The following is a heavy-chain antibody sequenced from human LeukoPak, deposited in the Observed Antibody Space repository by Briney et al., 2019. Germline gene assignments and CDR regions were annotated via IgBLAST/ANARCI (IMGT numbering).Heavy chain of an antibody. D-gene: IGHD2-8*01. Sequence: GGSLRLSCAASGFTFRNYAMTWVRQAPGKGLEWVSVVTGNGDTTYYADSLKGRFTISGDNSRNTLYLQMNSLRAEDTAVYHCARNAADCTTSACYDSWGQGTLVTVSS. CDR1: GFTFRNYA. CDR2: VTGNGDTT. V-gene: IGHV3-23*01. J-gene: IGHJ4*02. CDR3: ARNAADCTTSACYDS.